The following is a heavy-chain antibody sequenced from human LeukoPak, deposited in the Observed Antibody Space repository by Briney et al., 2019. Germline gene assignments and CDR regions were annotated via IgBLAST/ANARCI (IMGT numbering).Heavy chain of an antibody. CDR3: ARKQGFWSGYSADYYYGMDV. D-gene: IGHD3-3*01. V-gene: IGHV7-4-1*02. CDR2: INTNTGNP. J-gene: IGHJ6*02. Sequence: ASVKVSCKASGYTFTSYAMNWVRQAPGQGLEWMGWINTNTGNPTYAQGFTGRFVFSLDTSVSTAYLQISSPKAEDTAVYYCARKQGFWSGYSADYYYGMDVWGQGTTVTVSS. CDR1: GYTFTSYA.